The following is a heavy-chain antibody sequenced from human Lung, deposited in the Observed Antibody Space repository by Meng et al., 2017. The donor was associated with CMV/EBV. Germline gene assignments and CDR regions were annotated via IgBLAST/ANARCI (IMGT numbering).Heavy chain of an antibody. J-gene: IGHJ6*02. CDR1: GGSISSYY. Sequence: SXTLSFXCTVPGGSISSYYWSGIRQPPGKGLEWIGYIYYSGSTNYNPSLKSRVTISVDTSKNQFSLKLSSVTAADTAVYYCASGKYYNGSGSYYNYYYYGMDVWGQGTTVTVSS. D-gene: IGHD3-10*01. CDR3: ASGKYYNGSGSYYNYYYYGMDV. V-gene: IGHV4-59*01. CDR2: IYYSGST.